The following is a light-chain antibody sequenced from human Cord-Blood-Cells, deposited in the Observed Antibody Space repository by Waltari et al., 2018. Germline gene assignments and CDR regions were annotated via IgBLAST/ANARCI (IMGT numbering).Light chain of an antibody. V-gene: IGKV3-15*01. CDR3: QQYNNWPPLT. J-gene: IGKJ1*01. CDR2: GAS. Sequence: EIVMTQSQATLSVSPGERATLSCRASQSVSSNLAWYPQKPGQAPRLLIYGASTRATGIPARFSGSGSGTEFTLTISCLQSEAFAVYYCQQYNNWPPLTFCQGTKVEIK. CDR1: QSVSSN.